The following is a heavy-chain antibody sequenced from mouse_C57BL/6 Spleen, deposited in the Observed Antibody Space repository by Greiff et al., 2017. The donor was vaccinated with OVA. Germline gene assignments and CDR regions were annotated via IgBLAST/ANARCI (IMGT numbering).Heavy chain of an antibody. CDR3: AKERNYDYGGFAY. CDR2: ISDGGSYN. J-gene: IGHJ3*01. CDR1: GFTFSSYA. Sequence: EVQLVESGGGLVKPGGSLKLSCAASGFTFSSYAMSWVRQTPEKRLAWVATISDGGSYNYYPVNVKGRFTISRDNAKNNLYLQISQLKSEDTAMDYCAKERNYDYGGFAYWGQGTLVTVSA. D-gene: IGHD2-4*01. V-gene: IGHV5-4*01.